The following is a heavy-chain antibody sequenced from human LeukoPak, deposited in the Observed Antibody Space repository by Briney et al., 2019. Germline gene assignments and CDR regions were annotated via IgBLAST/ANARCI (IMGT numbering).Heavy chain of an antibody. J-gene: IGHJ4*02. D-gene: IGHD3-22*01. Sequence: SQTLSFTCTVSGGSISSGGYYWSWIRQHPGKGLEWIGYIYYSGSTNYNPSLKSRVTISVDTSKNQFSLKLSSVTAADTAVYYCASSPDYYDSSGYYYGHGYFDYWGQGTLVTVSS. V-gene: IGHV4-31*03. CDR1: GGSISSGGYY. CDR2: IYYSGST. CDR3: ASSPDYYDSSGYYYGHGYFDY.